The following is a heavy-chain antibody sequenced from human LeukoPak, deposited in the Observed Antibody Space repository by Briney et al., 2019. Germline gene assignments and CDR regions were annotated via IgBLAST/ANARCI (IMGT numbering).Heavy chain of an antibody. V-gene: IGHV1-3*04. D-gene: IGHD6-6*01. CDR2: INTGNGNT. CDR3: AKVESSSSFDY. Sequence: ASVKVSCKASGYTFISYAIHWVRQALGQGLEWMGWINTGNGNTKYSQTFQGRVTITRDTSASTAYMELSSLRFDDTAVYYCAKVESSSSFDYWGQGTLVTVSS. CDR1: GYTFISYA. J-gene: IGHJ4*02.